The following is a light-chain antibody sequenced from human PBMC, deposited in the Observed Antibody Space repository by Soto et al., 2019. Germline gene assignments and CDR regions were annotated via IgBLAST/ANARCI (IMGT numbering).Light chain of an antibody. CDR2: QVS. J-gene: IGLJ2*01. CDR1: TSDIGGYNF. Sequence: QSALTQPASVSGSPGQSITISCTGTTSDIGGYNFVSWYQHHPGKAPQLMIYQVSNRPSGVSNRFSGSKSGNTASLTISGLQAEDEADYYCSSFTSTITLVFGGGTQLTVL. CDR3: SSFTSTITLV. V-gene: IGLV2-14*01.